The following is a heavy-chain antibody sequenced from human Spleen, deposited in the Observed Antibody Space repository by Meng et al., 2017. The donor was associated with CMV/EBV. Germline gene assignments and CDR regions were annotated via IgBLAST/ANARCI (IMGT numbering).Heavy chain of an antibody. CDR1: GFTFRNFD. Sequence: GESLKISCVASGFTFRNFDMHWVRQVPGKGLEWVSTIHTAGDTYSPDSVKGRFSISRDTSKNTLYLQMNSLRAEDTAVYYCAKGGYGSSWRYYFDYWGLGTLVTVSS. CDR2: IHTAGDT. D-gene: IGHD6-13*01. CDR3: AKGGYGSSWRYYFDY. J-gene: IGHJ4*02. V-gene: IGHV3-13*01.